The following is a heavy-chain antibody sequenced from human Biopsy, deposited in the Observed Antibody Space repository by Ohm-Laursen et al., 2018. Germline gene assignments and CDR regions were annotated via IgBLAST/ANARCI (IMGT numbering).Heavy chain of an antibody. CDR1: GGSFHDYS. V-gene: IGHV4-34*01. J-gene: IGHJ6*02. CDR2: IKQSGDT. Sequence: GTLSLTCAVSGGSFHDYSWTWIRRSPGKGLEWIGEIKQSGDTKYNPSLKSRVTISADTSKNQFSLKLTSVTAADTALYFCARGVLVTKYITAWYGLATYPKPSGFEYRGMDVWGQGTTVTVSS. D-gene: IGHD5-18*01. CDR3: ARGVLVTKYITAWYGLATYPKPSGFEYRGMDV.